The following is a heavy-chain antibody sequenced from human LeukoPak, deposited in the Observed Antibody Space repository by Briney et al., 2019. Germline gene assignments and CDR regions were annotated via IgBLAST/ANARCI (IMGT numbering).Heavy chain of an antibody. CDR2: INPNSGGT. Sequence: ASVKVSCKASGYTFTGYYMHWVRQAPGQGLEWMGWINPNSGGTNYAQKFQGRVTMTRDTSISTAYMELSRLRSDDTAVYYCARGEYSSSSPSYYYYYYMDVWGKGTTVTVSS. D-gene: IGHD6-6*01. CDR1: GYTFTGYY. CDR3: ARGEYSSSSPSYYYYYYMDV. J-gene: IGHJ6*03. V-gene: IGHV1-2*02.